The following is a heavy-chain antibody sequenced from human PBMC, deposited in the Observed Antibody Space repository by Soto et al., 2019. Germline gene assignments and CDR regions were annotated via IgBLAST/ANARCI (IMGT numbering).Heavy chain of an antibody. CDR2: IYYSGST. V-gene: IGHV4-31*03. CDR1: GGSISSGGYY. Sequence: SETLSLTCTVSGGSISSGGYYWSWIRQHPGKGLEWIGYIYYSGSTYYNPSLKSRVTISVDTSKNQFSLKLSSVTAADTAVYYCARGNGNDYGDYESENWFDPWGQGTLVTVSS. CDR3: ARGNGNDYGDYESENWFDP. J-gene: IGHJ5*02. D-gene: IGHD4-17*01.